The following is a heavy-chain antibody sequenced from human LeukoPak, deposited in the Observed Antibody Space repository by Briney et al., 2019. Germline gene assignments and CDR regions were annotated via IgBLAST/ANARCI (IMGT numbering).Heavy chain of an antibody. D-gene: IGHD3-9*01. CDR1: GGSFSGYY. CDR2: IYYSGST. V-gene: IGHV4-59*01. CDR3: ARVPPQLRYFDWLNYGMDV. J-gene: IGHJ6*02. Sequence: SETLSLTCAVYGGSFSGYYWSWIRQPPGKGLEWIGYIYYSGSTNYNPSLKSRVTISVDTSKNQFSLKLSSVTAADTAVYYCARVPPQLRYFDWLNYGMDVWGQGTTVTVSS.